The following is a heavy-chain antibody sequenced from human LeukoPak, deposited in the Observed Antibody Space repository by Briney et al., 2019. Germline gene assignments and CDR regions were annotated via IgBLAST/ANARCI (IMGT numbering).Heavy chain of an antibody. V-gene: IGHV4-39*01. CDR3: ARRRHIAAAGYYFDY. Sequence: SETLSLTCTVSGGSISSSSYYWGWIRQPPGKGLEWIGSIYYSGSTYYNPSLKSRVTISVDTSKTQFSLKLSSVTAADTAVYYCARRRHIAAAGYYFDYWGQGTLVTVSS. D-gene: IGHD6-13*01. CDR2: IYYSGST. CDR1: GGSISSSSYY. J-gene: IGHJ4*02.